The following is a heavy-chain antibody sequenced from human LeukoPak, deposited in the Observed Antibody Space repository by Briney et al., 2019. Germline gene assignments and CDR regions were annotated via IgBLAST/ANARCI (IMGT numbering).Heavy chain of an antibody. CDR1: GFTFSNAW. J-gene: IGHJ6*02. CDR2: IKSKTDGGTT. V-gene: IGHV3-15*01. CDR3: TTGLLLRFLEWVGGMDV. Sequence: GGSLRLSCAASGFTFSNAWMSWVRQAPGKGLERVGRIKSKTDGGTTDYAAPVKGRFTISRDDSKNTLYLQMNSLKTEDTAVYYCTTGLLLRFLEWVGGMDVWGQGTTVTVSS. D-gene: IGHD3-3*01.